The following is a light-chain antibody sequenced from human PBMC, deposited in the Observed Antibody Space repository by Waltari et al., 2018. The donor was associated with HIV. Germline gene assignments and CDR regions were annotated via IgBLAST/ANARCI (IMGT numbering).Light chain of an antibody. J-gene: IGLJ2*01. V-gene: IGLV3-21*02. CDR3: QVWDSSTDHVI. CDR2: EDD. CDR1: TLGSRT. Sequence: SFLMTQPPSSSVAPGQAARITCEGTTLGSRTVRWYQQKPGQAPTVVVYEDDDRPSGIPERFSGSNSENTATLTISRVEAGDEADYYCQVWDSSTDHVIFGGGTKLTVL.